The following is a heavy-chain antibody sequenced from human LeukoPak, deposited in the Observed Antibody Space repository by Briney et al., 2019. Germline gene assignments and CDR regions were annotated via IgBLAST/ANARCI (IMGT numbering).Heavy chain of an antibody. CDR3: ARGAIGYSGTGAFDI. CDR1: GFTFSTYW. J-gene: IGHJ3*02. V-gene: IGHV3-21*01. Sequence: GGSLRLSCAASGFTFSTYWMSWVRQAPGKGLEWVSSISSSSSYIYYADSVKGRFTISRDNAKNSLYLQMNSLRAEDTAVYYCARGAIGYSGTGAFDIWGQGTMVTVSS. CDR2: ISSSSSYI. D-gene: IGHD5-12*01.